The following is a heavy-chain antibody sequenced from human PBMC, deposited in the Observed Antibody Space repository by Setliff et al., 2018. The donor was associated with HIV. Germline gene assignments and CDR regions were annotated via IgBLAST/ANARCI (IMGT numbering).Heavy chain of an antibody. Sequence: ETLSLTCTVSGGSINIYYWSWIRQPPGKGLEWIGYIYYSGNTKYNPSLKNRVTISVDTSKNQFSLRLTSVTAADTAVYYCARQRDFDWLLQNYYYMDVWGKGATVTVSS. CDR2: IYYSGNT. CDR1: GGSINIYY. D-gene: IGHD3-9*01. V-gene: IGHV4-59*08. J-gene: IGHJ6*03. CDR3: ARQRDFDWLLQNYYYMDV.